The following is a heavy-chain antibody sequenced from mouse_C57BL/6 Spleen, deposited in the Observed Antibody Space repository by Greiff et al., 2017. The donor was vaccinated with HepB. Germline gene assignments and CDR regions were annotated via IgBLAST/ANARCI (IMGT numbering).Heavy chain of an antibody. Sequence: VQLQQPGAELVRPGASVKLSCTASGFNIKDYYMHWVKQRPEQGLEWIGRIDPEDGDTEYAPKFLGKATMTADTATNTAYLQLRSLTSEGPAVYYCTRRGQLGYGGQGTTLTVAS. CDR2: IDPEDGDT. CDR3: TRRGQLGY. CDR1: GFNIKDYY. J-gene: IGHJ2*01. V-gene: IGHV14-1*01.